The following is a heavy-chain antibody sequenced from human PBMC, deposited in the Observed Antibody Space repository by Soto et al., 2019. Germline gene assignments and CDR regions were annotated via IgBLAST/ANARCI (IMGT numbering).Heavy chain of an antibody. J-gene: IGHJ4*02. Sequence: QVQLQESGPGLAKPSGTLSLTCAVSGASISSSDWWTWVRQPPGKGLEWIGEISHSASTNYSPSLRGRVTISVDKSKNQFSLKLTSVTAADTAVYYCARAYDRTVSPARYFDFWGQGTLVTVSS. V-gene: IGHV4-4*02. D-gene: IGHD3-22*01. CDR1: GASISSSDW. CDR3: ARAYDRTVSPARYFDF. CDR2: ISHSAST.